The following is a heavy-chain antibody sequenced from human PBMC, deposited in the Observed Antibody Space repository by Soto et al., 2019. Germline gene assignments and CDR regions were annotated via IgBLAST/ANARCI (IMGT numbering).Heavy chain of an antibody. V-gene: IGHV1-69-2*01. CDR3: ATARSLCGGDCTNWFDP. D-gene: IGHD2-21*02. CDR2: VDPEDGET. Sequence: EVQLVQSGAEVKKPGATVKISCKVSGYTFTDYYMHWVQQAPGKGLEWMGLVDPEDGETIYAEKFQGRVTITADTSTDTAYMELSSLRSEDTAVYYCATARSLCGGDCTNWFDPWGQGTLVTVSS. CDR1: GYTFTDYY. J-gene: IGHJ5*02.